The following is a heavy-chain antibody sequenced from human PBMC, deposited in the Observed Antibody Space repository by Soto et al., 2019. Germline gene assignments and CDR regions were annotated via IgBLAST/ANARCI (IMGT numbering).Heavy chain of an antibody. V-gene: IGHV5-51*01. J-gene: IGHJ4*02. CDR2: IYPVDSDT. D-gene: IGHD6-19*01. Sequence: PGESLKISCKGSGYSFTSYWIGWVRQMPGKGLEWMGIIYPVDSDTRYSPSFQGQVTISADKSISTAYLQWSSLKASDTAIYYCARLSAVSSGWYGVGFPGYWGQGTLVTSPQ. CDR1: GYSFTSYW. CDR3: ARLSAVSSGWYGVGFPGY.